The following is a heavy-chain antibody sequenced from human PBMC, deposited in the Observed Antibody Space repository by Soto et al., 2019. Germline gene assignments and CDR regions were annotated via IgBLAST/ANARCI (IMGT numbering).Heavy chain of an antibody. V-gene: IGHV1-18*01. D-gene: IGHD6-13*01. J-gene: IGHJ4*02. CDR3: ARDRNSSPY. CDR1: VYTFTTSS. CDR2: IRADNGNT. Sequence: AVHVSCKASVYTFTTSSITWVRQAPGQGREWMGWIRADNGNTNYAQKLQDRVTMTTDTSTSTAYMELRRLRSDDTAVYYCARDRNSSPYWGQGTLVTVSS.